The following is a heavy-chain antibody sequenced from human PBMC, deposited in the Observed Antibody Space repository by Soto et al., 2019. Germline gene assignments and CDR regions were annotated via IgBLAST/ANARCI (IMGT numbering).Heavy chain of an antibody. J-gene: IGHJ5*02. CDR3: ARDVGSSGNWFDP. CDR2: IIPIFGTA. Sequence: SVKVSCKASGGTFSSYAISWVRQAPGQGLEWMGGIIPIFGTANYAQKFQGRVTITADESTSTAYMELSSLRSEDTAVYYCARDVGSSGNWFDPWGQGTLVTVPQ. CDR1: GGTFSSYA. D-gene: IGHD6-13*01. V-gene: IGHV1-69*13.